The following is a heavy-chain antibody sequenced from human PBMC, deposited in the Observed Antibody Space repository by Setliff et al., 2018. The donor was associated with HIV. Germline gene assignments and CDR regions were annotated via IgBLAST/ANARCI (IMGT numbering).Heavy chain of an antibody. CDR2: IYHSGST. CDR1: GGSISSSNW. Sequence: SETLSLTCAVSGGSISSSNWWSWVRQPPGKGLEWIGEIYHSGSTNYNPSLKSRVTISVDESKNQFSLKLSSVTAADTAVYYCARDLRGYSGYDFQSYYYYGMDVWGQGTTVTVSS. D-gene: IGHD5-12*01. J-gene: IGHJ6*02. V-gene: IGHV4-4*02. CDR3: ARDLRGYSGYDFQSYYYYGMDV.